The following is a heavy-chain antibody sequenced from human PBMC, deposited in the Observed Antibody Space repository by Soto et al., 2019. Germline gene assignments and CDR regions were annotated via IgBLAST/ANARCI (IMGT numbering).Heavy chain of an antibody. CDR1: GVTFSSYG. J-gene: IGHJ6*03. CDR2: ISYDGSNK. Sequence: GGSLRLSCAASGVTFSSYGMHWVRQAPGKGLEWVAVISYDGSNKYYADSVKGRFTIPRDNSKNTRYLQMNSLRAEDTAVYYCAKAGDWNYYYYYYMDVWGKGTTVTVSS. V-gene: IGHV3-30*18. CDR3: AKAGDWNYYYYYYMDV. D-gene: IGHD1-1*01.